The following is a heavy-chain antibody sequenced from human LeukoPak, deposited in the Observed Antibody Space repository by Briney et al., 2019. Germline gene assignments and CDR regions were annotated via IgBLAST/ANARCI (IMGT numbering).Heavy chain of an antibody. Sequence: GGSLRLSCSASGFTFSSVWMSWVRQAPGKGLEWVANIKEDGSESNYVDSVKGRFTISRDNANNSLHLQMNSLRGEDTAVYYCARYKYYYDSTVYVDAFDIWGQGTMVTVSS. J-gene: IGHJ3*02. CDR1: GFTFSSVW. V-gene: IGHV3-7*05. D-gene: IGHD3-22*01. CDR2: IKEDGSES. CDR3: ARYKYYYDSTVYVDAFDI.